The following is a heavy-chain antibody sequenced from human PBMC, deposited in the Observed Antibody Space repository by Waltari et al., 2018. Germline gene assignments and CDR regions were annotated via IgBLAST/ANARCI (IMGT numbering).Heavy chain of an antibody. CDR3: ARATSGYSYGKYYFDY. Sequence: QVQLQEPGPGLVKPSQPLSATCPAPGGSISSGDYSCTWTPHPPGKGLEWIGYIYYSGSTYYNPSLKSRVTISVDTSKNQFSLKLSSVTAADTAVYYCARATSGYSYGKYYFDYWGQGTLVTVSS. D-gene: IGHD5-18*01. J-gene: IGHJ4*02. CDR2: IYYSGST. CDR1: GGSISSGDYS. V-gene: IGHV4-30-4*08.